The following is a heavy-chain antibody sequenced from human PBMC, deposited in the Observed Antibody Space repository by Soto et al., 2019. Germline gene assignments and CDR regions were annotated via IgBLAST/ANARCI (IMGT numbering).Heavy chain of an antibody. CDR2: IYYSGST. Sequence: KPSETLSLTCTVSGGSISSGGYYWSWIRQHPGKGLEWIGYIYYSGSTYYNPSLKSRVTISVDTSKNQFSLKLSSVTAADTAVYYCARDVYSTYYYGMDVWGQGTTVTVSS. CDR1: GGSISSGGYY. D-gene: IGHD2-21*01. CDR3: ARDVYSTYYYGMDV. V-gene: IGHV4-31*03. J-gene: IGHJ6*02.